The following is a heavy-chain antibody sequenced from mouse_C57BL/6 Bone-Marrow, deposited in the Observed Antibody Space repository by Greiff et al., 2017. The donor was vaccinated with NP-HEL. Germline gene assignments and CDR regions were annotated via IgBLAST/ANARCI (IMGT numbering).Heavy chain of an antibody. Sequence: QVQLQQPGAELVKPGASVKLSCKASGYTFTSYWMQWVKQRPGQGLEWIGEIDPSDSYTNYNQKFKGKATLTVATSSSTAYMQLSSLTSEDSAVYCCARSGDGYYVRYGMDYWGQGTSVTVSS. D-gene: IGHD2-3*01. CDR2: IDPSDSYT. CDR1: GYTFTSYW. CDR3: ARSGDGYYVRYGMDY. J-gene: IGHJ4*01. V-gene: IGHV1-50*01.